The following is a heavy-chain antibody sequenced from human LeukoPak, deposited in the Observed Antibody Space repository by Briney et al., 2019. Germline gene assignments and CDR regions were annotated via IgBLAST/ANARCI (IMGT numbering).Heavy chain of an antibody. CDR3: ARDGGYYDSSGYFVY. Sequence: GGSLRLSCAASGFTFSSYAMHWVRQAPGKGLEWVAVIWYDGSNKYYADSVKGRFTISRDNSKNTLYLQMNSLRAEDTAVYYCARDGGYYDSSGYFVYWGQGTLVTVSS. CDR2: IWYDGSNK. V-gene: IGHV3-33*08. CDR1: GFTFSSYA. J-gene: IGHJ4*02. D-gene: IGHD3-22*01.